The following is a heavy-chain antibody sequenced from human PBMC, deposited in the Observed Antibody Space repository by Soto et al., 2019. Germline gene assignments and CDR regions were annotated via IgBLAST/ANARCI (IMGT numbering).Heavy chain of an antibody. CDR2: IYHSGST. CDR3: ARGLGYCTNGVCSYHYYYGMDV. J-gene: IGHJ6*02. CDR1: GGSISSSNW. Sequence: SLTCAVSGGSISSSNWWSWVRQPPGKGLEWIGEIYHSGSTNYNPSLKSRVTISVGKSKNQFSLKLSSVTAADTAVYYCARGLGYCTNGVCSYHYYYGMDVWGQGTTVTVSS. V-gene: IGHV4-4*02. D-gene: IGHD2-8*01.